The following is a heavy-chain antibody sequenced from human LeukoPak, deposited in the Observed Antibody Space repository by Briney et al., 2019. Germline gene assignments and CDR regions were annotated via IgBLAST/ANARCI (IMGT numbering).Heavy chain of an antibody. V-gene: IGHV4-39*01. CDR2: IYYSGST. Sequence: PSETLSLTCTVSGDSIRRDNYYWGWIRQPPGKGLEWIGSIYYSGSTYYNPSLKSRVSISVDPSKSQFSLKLTSVTAADTAVYYCARRAPDYGGPIDYWGQGTLVTVSS. J-gene: IGHJ4*02. CDR1: GDSIRRDNYY. CDR3: ARRAPDYGGPIDY. D-gene: IGHD4-23*01.